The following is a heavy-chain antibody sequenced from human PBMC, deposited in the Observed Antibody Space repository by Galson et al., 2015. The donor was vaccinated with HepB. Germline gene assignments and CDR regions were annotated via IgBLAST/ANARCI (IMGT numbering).Heavy chain of an antibody. Sequence: PRLSCAASGFTFSSCDINWVRQAPGRGLEWVSCISCDTGYISYADSVKGRFIISRDTAKNSLFLQMNSLRVEDTAVYYCAKSWELRRELDFWGQGTLVTVSS. D-gene: IGHD1-26*01. V-gene: IGHV3-21*01. CDR2: ISCDTGYI. CDR3: AKSWELRRELDF. J-gene: IGHJ4*02. CDR1: GFTFSSCD.